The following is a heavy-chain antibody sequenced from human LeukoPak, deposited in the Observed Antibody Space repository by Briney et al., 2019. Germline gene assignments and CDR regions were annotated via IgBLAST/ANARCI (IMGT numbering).Heavy chain of an antibody. D-gene: IGHD4-23*01. CDR1: GYTFTSYD. CDR3: ARGRWLDWFDP. CDR2: ISAYNGNT. V-gene: IGHV1-18*01. Sequence: ASVKVSCKASGYTFTSYDINWVRQATGQGLEWMGWISAYNGNTNYAQKLQGRVTMTTDTSTSTAYMELRSLRSDDTAVYYCARGRWLDWFDPWGQGTLVTVSS. J-gene: IGHJ5*02.